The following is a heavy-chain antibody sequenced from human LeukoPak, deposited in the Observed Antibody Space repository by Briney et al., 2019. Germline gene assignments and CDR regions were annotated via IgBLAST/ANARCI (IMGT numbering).Heavy chain of an antibody. D-gene: IGHD3/OR15-3a*01. CDR1: GDSISSYY. CDR2: IYYSGST. CDR3: ARDGDWNYFDY. J-gene: IGHJ4*02. Sequence: SETLSLTCTVSGDSISSYYWSWIRQPPGKGLEWIGYIYYSGSTNYNPSLKSQVTISVDTSKNQFSLKLSSVTAADTAVYYCARDGDWNYFDYWGQGTLVTVSS. V-gene: IGHV4-59*01.